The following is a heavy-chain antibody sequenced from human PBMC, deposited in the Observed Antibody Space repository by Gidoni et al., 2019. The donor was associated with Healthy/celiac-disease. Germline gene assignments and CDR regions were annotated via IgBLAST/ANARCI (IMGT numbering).Heavy chain of an antibody. CDR1: GFTFSSYE. Sequence: EVQLVESGGGLVQPGGSLRLSCAASGFTFSSYEMNWVRQAPGKGLEWVSYISSSGSTIYYADSVKGRFTISRDNAKNSLYLQMNSLRAEDTAVYYCARDGGSGYSYGPSYWYFDLWGRGTLVTVSS. CDR3: ARDGGSGYSYGPSYWYFDL. V-gene: IGHV3-48*03. J-gene: IGHJ2*01. CDR2: ISSSGSTI. D-gene: IGHD5-18*01.